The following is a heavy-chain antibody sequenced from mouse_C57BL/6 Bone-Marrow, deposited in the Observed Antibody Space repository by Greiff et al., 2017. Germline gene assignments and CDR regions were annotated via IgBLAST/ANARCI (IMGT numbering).Heavy chain of an antibody. D-gene: IGHD1-1*01. Sequence: QVQLKQPGAELVMPGASVKLSCKASGYTFTSYWMHWVKQRPGQGLAWIGEIDPSDSYTNYTQKFKGKSTLTVDKSSSTAYMQLSSLTSEDSAVYYCAREGYYYGSSSFAYWGQGTLVTVSA. CDR2: IDPSDSYT. J-gene: IGHJ3*01. V-gene: IGHV1-69*01. CDR3: AREGYYYGSSSFAY. CDR1: GYTFTSYW.